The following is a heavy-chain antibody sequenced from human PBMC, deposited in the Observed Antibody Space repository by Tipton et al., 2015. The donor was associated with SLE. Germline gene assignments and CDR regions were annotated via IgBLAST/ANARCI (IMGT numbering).Heavy chain of an antibody. Sequence: AGLVKPSETLSLTFPVYGGSFSGPYSSWIRQPPGKGLEWIGEINQRGSTNYNPSLKSRLLMSVDASKNQFSLKLSSVTAADAAIYYCAGAVGTAAGLRDNWCKETLVTVSA. J-gene: IGHJ4*02. CDR3: AGAVGTAAGLRDN. CDR2: INQRGST. D-gene: IGHD6-13*01. V-gene: IGHV4-34*01. CDR1: GGSFSGPY.